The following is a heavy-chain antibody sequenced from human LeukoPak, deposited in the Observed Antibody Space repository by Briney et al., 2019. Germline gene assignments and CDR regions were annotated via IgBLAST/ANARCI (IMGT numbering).Heavy chain of an antibody. CDR2: IYYSGST. CDR1: GGSISSYY. V-gene: IGHV4-59*01. D-gene: IGHD2-2*01. J-gene: IGHJ2*01. CDR3: ARDPRYCSSTSCSGWYFDL. Sequence: PSETLSLTCTVSGGSISSYYWSWIRQPPGKGLEWIGYIYYSGSTNYNPSLKSRVTISVDTSKNQFSLKLCSVTAADTAVYYCARDPRYCSSTSCSGWYFDLWGRGTLVTVSS.